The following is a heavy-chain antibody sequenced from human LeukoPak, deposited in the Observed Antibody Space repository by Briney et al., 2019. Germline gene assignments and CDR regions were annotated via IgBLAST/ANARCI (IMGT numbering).Heavy chain of an antibody. V-gene: IGHV1-69*05. J-gene: IGHJ3*02. Sequence: SVKVSCKASGGTFSSYAISWVRQAPGQGLEWMGRIIPIFGTANYAQKFQGRVTITTDESTSTAYMELSSLRSADTAVYYCARHHAQKADFWSGYDAFDIWGQGTMVTVSS. CDR2: IIPIFGTA. CDR3: ARHHAQKADFWSGYDAFDI. CDR1: GGTFSSYA. D-gene: IGHD3-3*01.